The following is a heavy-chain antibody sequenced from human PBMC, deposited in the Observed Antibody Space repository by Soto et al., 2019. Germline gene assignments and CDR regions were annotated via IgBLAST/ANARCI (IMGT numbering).Heavy chain of an antibody. CDR2: IYGSGSA. CDR1: GGAISVYT. V-gene: IGHV4-59*01. D-gene: IGHD2-21*02. Sequence: SETLSLTCTVSGGAISVYTWNWIRQAPGKGPEWLGYIYGSGSANYNPSLKSRLTISVDTSKNQFSLNLSSVTAADAAIYYCARGQTVRAFEFWGQGTKVTVSS. J-gene: IGHJ3*01. CDR3: ARGQTVRAFEF.